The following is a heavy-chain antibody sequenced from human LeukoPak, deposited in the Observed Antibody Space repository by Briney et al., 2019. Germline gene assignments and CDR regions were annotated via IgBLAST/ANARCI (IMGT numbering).Heavy chain of an antibody. V-gene: IGHV3-7*01. CDR2: IKQDGTEK. CDR1: GFSFTTYW. Sequence: GGSLRLSCGASGFSFTTYWMAWVRQAPGKGLEWVANIKQDGTEKHYVDSVKGRFTISRDYARNSLYLQLNSLRAEDTAVYYCARLSEMFRGPQVIYYFDYWGQGTLVTVSS. D-gene: IGHD3-10*01. CDR3: ARLSEMFRGPQVIYYFDY. J-gene: IGHJ4*02.